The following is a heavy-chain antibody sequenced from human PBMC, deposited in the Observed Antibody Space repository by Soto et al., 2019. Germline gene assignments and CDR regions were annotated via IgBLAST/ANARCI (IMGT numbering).Heavy chain of an antibody. CDR1: GGSIRSSY. CDR2: VYHTGTT. V-gene: IGHV4-59*12. J-gene: IGHJ5*02. Sequence: PSETLSLTCTVSGGSIRSSYWSWIRQSPGKGLEWIAYVYHTGTTNHNPSLSSRVTMSVDTSKNQFSLKLSSVTAADTAVYYCARGQLSDFWSGYYNWFDPWGQGTLVTVSS. D-gene: IGHD3-3*01. CDR3: ARGQLSDFWSGYYNWFDP.